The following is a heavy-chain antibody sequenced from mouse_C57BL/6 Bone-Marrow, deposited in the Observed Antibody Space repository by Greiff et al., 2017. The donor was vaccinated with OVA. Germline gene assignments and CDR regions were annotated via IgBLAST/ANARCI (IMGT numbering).Heavy chain of an antibody. D-gene: IGHD2-14*01. J-gene: IGHJ2*01. CDR2: IDPENGDT. Sequence: EVQLQQSGAELVRPGASVKLSCTASGFNIKDDYMHWVKQRPEQGLEWIGWIDPENGDTEYASKFQGKATITADTSSNTAYLQLSSLTSEDTAVYYCTTGGTSDFDYWGQGTTLIVSS. CDR1: GFNIKDDY. V-gene: IGHV14-4*01. CDR3: TTGGTSDFDY.